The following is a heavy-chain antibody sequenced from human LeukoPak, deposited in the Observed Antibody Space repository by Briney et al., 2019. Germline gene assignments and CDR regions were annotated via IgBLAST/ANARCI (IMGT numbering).Heavy chain of an antibody. D-gene: IGHD5-18*01. V-gene: IGHV1-24*01. CDR1: GYTLTELS. J-gene: IGHJ2*01. Sequence: ASVKVSCKVSGYTLTELSMHWMRQAPGKGLEWMGGFDPEDGETIYAQKFQGRVTMTEDTSTDTAYMELSSLRSEDTAVYYCATGDTAMAGCFDLWGPGTLVTVSS. CDR2: FDPEDGET. CDR3: ATGDTAMAGCFDL.